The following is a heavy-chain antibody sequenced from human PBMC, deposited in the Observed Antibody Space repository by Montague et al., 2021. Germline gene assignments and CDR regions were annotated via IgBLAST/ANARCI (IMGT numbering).Heavy chain of an antibody. J-gene: IGHJ4*02. CDR3: ARAEDYYGSGSYLGFDY. CDR2: IFYSGNT. CDR1: GGSISSGGYY. Sequence: TCTVSGGSISSGGYYWSWIRQLPGKGLEWIGYIFYSGNTYYNPSLKSRVTISVDTSKNQFSLKLSSVTAADTAVYYCARAEDYYGSGSYLGFDYWGQGTLVTVSS. V-gene: IGHV4-31*03. D-gene: IGHD3-10*01.